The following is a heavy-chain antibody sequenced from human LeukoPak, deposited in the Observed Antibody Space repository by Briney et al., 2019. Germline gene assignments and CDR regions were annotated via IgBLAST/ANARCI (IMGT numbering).Heavy chain of an antibody. J-gene: IGHJ4*02. CDR3: ARRANWENYFDS. Sequence: SETLSLTCTVSGASISTYYWNWIRQPPGKGLEWIGYIYDSATTNYNPSLKSRVTISADTSKNQFSLKLSSVTAADTAVYYCARRANWENYFDSWGQGTLVTVFS. V-gene: IGHV4-59*01. D-gene: IGHD7-27*01. CDR2: IYDSATT. CDR1: GASISTYY.